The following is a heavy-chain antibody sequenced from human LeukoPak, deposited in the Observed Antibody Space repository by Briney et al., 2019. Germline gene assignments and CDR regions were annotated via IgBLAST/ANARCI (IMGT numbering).Heavy chain of an antibody. Sequence: GGSLRLSCAASGFTFTSFGMHWVRQAPGKGLEWVAFIRNDGDVIYYTDSVKGRFTISRDNSKSTLYLQMNGLRAEDTAIFYCAKSLFTSATGTGRAFHIWGQGTRVTVSS. J-gene: IGHJ3*02. CDR3: AKSLFTSATGTGRAFHI. D-gene: IGHD1-1*01. V-gene: IGHV3-30*02. CDR2: IRNDGDVI. CDR1: GFTFTSFG.